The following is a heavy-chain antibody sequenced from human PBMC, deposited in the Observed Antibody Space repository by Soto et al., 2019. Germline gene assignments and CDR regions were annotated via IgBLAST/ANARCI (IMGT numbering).Heavy chain of an antibody. Sequence: GGSLRLSCAASGFTFSSYAMHWVRQAPGKGLEWVAVISYDGSNKYYADSVKGRFTISRDNSKNTLYLQMNSLRAEDTAVYYCARGTVTTYYYYGMDVWGQGTTVTVSS. CDR2: ISYDGSNK. J-gene: IGHJ6*02. CDR3: ARGTVTTYYYYGMDV. D-gene: IGHD4-17*01. V-gene: IGHV3-30-3*01. CDR1: GFTFSSYA.